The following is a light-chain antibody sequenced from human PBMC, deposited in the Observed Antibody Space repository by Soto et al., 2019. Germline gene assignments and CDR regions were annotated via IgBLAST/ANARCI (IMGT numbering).Light chain of an antibody. CDR1: SSDVGIYNY. J-gene: IGLJ3*02. V-gene: IGLV2-14*01. Sequence: QSALTQPASVSGSPGQSITISCTGTSSDVGIYNYVSWYQHHPGKAPKGMIYEVSKRPSGVSNRFSGSKSGNTASLSISGLQAEDEADYYCSSYTSSSTWVFGGGTKVTVL. CDR3: SSYTSSSTWV. CDR2: EVS.